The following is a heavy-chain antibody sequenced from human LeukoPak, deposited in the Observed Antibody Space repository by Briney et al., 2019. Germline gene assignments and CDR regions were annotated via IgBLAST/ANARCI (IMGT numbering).Heavy chain of an antibody. Sequence: GGSLRLSCAASGFTFSDYYMSWIRQAPGKVLVWVSRINSDGSSTSYADSVKGRFTISRDNAKNTLYLQMNSLRAEDTAVYYCANYDSSEDAFDIWGQGTMVTVPS. J-gene: IGHJ3*02. V-gene: IGHV3-74*01. D-gene: IGHD3-22*01. CDR3: ANYDSSEDAFDI. CDR2: INSDGSST. CDR1: GFTFSDYY.